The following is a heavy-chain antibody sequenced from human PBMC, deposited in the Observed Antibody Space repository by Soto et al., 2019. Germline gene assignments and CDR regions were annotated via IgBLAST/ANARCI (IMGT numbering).Heavy chain of an antibody. CDR2: INHSGST. Sequence: SETLSLTCAVYGGSFSGYYWSWIRQPPGKGLEWIGEINHSGSTNYNPSLKSRVTISVDTSKNQFSLKLSSVTAADTAVYYCVRPYYGMDVWGQGTTVTVSS. CDR1: GGSFSGYY. J-gene: IGHJ6*02. CDR3: VRPYYGMDV. V-gene: IGHV4-34*01.